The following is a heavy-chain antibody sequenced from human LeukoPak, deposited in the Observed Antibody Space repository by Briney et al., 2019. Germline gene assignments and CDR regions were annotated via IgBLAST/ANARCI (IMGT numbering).Heavy chain of an antibody. V-gene: IGHV4-59*08. CDR2: IYYSGST. D-gene: IGHD6-13*01. CDR1: GGSISSYY. CDR3: AREIAAAGTVRFDP. Sequence: SETLSLTCTVPGGSISSYYWSWIRQPPGKGLEWIRYIYYSGSTNYNPSLKSRVTISVDTSKNQFSLKLSSVTAADTAVYYCAREIAAAGTVRFDPWGQGTLVTVSS. J-gene: IGHJ5*02.